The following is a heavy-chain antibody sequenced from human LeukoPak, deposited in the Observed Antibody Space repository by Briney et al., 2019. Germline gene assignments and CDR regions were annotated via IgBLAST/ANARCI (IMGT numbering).Heavy chain of an antibody. CDR1: GXSFSGYC. CDR3: TRGKPETVFDS. CDR2: INHSGST. V-gene: IGHV4-34*01. J-gene: IGHJ4*01. Sequence: SETLSLTCSVYGXSFSGYCWSWIRQPPGKGLEWIGEINHSGSTNYNPSLKTRVTISLDRSKDQFSLKLTSVTAADTAVYYCTRGKPETVFDSWGRGTLVTVSS.